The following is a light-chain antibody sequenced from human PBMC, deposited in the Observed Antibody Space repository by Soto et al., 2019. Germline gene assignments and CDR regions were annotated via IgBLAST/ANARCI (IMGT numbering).Light chain of an antibody. J-gene: IGKJ4*01. Sequence: DIQMTQSPSTLSASVRDRVTITCRASQIISSWLAWYQQKPGNAPKLLIYDVSTLESGVPSRFSGSGSRTEFTLTISSLQSEDFAVYYCQEYNNWRPITFGGGTKVDIK. CDR1: QIISSW. CDR2: DVS. V-gene: IGKV1-5*01. CDR3: QEYNNWRPIT.